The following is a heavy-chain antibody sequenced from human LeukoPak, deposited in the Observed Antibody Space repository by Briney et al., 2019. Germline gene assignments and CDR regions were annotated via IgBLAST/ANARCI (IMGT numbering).Heavy chain of an antibody. V-gene: IGHV3-11*01. D-gene: IGHD2-2*01. CDR2: ISSSGSTI. CDR3: ARDRHRGYCSSTSCPTLDY. J-gene: IGHJ4*02. Sequence: GGSLRLSCAASGFTFSDYYMSWIRQAPGKGLEWVSYISSSGSTIYYADSVKGRFTISRDNAKNSLYLQMNSLRAEDTAVYYCARDRHRGYCSSTSCPTLDYWAREPWSPSPQ. CDR1: GFTFSDYY.